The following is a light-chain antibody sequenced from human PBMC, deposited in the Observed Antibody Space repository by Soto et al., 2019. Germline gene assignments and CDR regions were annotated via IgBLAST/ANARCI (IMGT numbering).Light chain of an antibody. CDR1: QSVSLS. CDR2: GAS. CDR3: QQYHIWPSWT. Sequence: EIVLTQSPATLSVSLGASATLSCRASQSVSLSLAWFQMRPGQPPRLLIYGASTRATDIPARFSGSGSGTDFTITISSLQSEDFAVYFCQQYHIWPSWTFGQGTKVELK. V-gene: IGKV3-15*01. J-gene: IGKJ1*01.